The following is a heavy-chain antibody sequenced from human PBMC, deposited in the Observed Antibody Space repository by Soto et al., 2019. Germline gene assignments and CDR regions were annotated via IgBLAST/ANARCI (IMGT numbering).Heavy chain of an antibody. Sequence: SGPTLGNPTESLTLTCSFSGFSLTSHGMCVSWIRQSPGKALEWLALIERDDDDKYYSTSLKTRLTISKDTRKNQVVLTMANMEPADTATYYCARSIRGPRRFNGMDVWGQGTTVTVSS. CDR2: IERDDDDK. CDR1: GFSLTSHGMC. CDR3: ARSIRGPRRFNGMDV. J-gene: IGHJ6*02. D-gene: IGHD1-20*01. V-gene: IGHV2-70*13.